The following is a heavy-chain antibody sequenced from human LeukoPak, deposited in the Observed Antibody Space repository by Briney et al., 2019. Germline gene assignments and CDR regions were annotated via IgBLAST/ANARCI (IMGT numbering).Heavy chain of an antibody. J-gene: IGHJ6*02. D-gene: IGHD3-22*01. V-gene: IGHV4-30-2*01. CDR3: AISMISGEGMDV. Sequence: SETLSLTCAVSGGSITSGGYSWGWIRQAPGKGLVWIGYIYHSGSTYYNPSLTSRVTISLDRSKNHVSLKLTSVTAADTAVYYCAISMISGEGMDVWGQGTTVTVSS. CDR1: GGSITSGGYS. CDR2: IYHSGST.